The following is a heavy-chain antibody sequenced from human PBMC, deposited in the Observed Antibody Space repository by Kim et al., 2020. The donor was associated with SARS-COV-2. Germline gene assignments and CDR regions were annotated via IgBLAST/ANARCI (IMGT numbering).Heavy chain of an antibody. CDR3: ATTTSGWIFDY. J-gene: IGHJ4*02. Sequence: GGSLRLSCAASGFTFSTYAMSWVRQAPGMGLEWVSTIYSGGSSTFYADSMKGRFTISRDNSKNTLYLQINSLRAEDTAVYYCATTTSGWIFDYWGQGTMVTVSS. V-gene: IGHV3-23*03. CDR1: GFTFSTYA. CDR2: IYSGGSST. D-gene: IGHD6-19*01.